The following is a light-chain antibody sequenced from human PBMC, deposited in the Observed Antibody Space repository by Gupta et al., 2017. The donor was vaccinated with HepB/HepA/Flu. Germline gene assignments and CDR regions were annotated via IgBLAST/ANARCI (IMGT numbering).Light chain of an antibody. J-gene: IGLJ3*02. CDR1: SSDVGGYNY. V-gene: IGLV2-14*03. CDR2: DVS. Sequence: QSALTQPASVSGSPGQSITISCTGTSSDVGGYNYVSWYQQHPGKAPKRMMYDVSNRPSGVSNRFSGSKSGNKESLTISGLQAEDEADDYCSSYTSSSTLEFGGGTKLTVL. CDR3: SSYTSSSTLE.